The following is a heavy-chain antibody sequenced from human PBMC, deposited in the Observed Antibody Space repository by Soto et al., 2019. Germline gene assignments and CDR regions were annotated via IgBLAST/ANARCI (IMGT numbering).Heavy chain of an antibody. CDR1: GFTVSSNY. J-gene: IGHJ6*02. CDR2: IYSGGST. Sequence: EVQLVETGGGLIQPGGSLRLSCAASGFTVSSNYMSWVRQAPGKGLEWVSVIYSGGSTYYADYVRGRFTITRDNSKNTLYLQMKSLRAEDTAVYYCARDPSATRHGMDVWGQGTTVSVSS. CDR3: ARDPSATRHGMDV. V-gene: IGHV3-53*02.